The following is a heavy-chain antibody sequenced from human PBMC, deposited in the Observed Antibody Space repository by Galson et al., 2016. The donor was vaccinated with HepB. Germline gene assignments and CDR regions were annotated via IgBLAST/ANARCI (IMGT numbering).Heavy chain of an antibody. D-gene: IGHD3-22*01. CDR3: TRDGTLRPLGY. V-gene: IGHV3-7*03. J-gene: IGHJ4*02. CDR1: GFSFGSYW. CDR2: IKPDGSEK. Sequence: SLRLSCAGSGFSFGSYWMSWVRQSPGKGLEWVANIKPDGSEKYYVDSVEGRFTISRDNAKNSLYLQMNSPRAEDTALYYCTRDGTLRPLGYWGQGTLVTVSS.